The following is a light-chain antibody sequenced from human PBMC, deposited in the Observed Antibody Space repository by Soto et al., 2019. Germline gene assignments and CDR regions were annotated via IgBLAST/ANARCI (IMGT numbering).Light chain of an antibody. CDR3: QHYDRSPLP. CDR2: SAS. Sequence: EIVLTQSPGTLSLSPGERATLSCRASQSVSRSYLAWYQQKPGQGPRLLIPSASTRATGIPDRFSGSESGTDFTLTISRLDPEDFAVYYCQHYDRSPLPFGGGTKVEIK. CDR1: QSVSRSY. V-gene: IGKV3-20*01. J-gene: IGKJ4*01.